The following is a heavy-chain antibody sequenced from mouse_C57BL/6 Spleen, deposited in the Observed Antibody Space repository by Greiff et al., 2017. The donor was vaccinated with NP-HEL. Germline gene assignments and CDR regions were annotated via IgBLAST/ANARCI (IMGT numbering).Heavy chain of an antibody. J-gene: IGHJ1*03. CDR1: GFNIKDYY. CDR2: LDPEDGDT. V-gene: IGHV14-1*01. Sequence: EVQLQQSGAELVRPGASVKLSCTASGFNIKDYYMHWVKQRPEQGLEWIGRLDPEDGDTEYAPKFQGKATMTADTSSNTAYLQLSSLTSEDTAVYYCTSPASGYFDVWGTGTTVTVSS. D-gene: IGHD3-1*01. CDR3: TSPASGYFDV.